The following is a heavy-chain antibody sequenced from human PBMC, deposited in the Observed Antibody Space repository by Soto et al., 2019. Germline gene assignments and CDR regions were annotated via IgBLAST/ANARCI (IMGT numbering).Heavy chain of an antibody. D-gene: IGHD6-6*01. CDR1: GYTFTSYG. J-gene: IGHJ4*02. Sequence: QVQLVQSGAEVKKPGASVKVSCKASGYTFTSYGISWVRQAPGQGLEWMGWISAYNGNTNYVQKLQGRVTMTTDTSTSTAYMELRSLRSDDTAVYYCASAGSQPYSSSSWDLDYWGQGTLVTVSS. CDR2: ISAYNGNT. CDR3: ASAGSQPYSSSSWDLDY. V-gene: IGHV1-18*01.